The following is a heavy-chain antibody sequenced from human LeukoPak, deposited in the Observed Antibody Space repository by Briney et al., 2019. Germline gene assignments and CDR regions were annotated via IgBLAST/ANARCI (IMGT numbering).Heavy chain of an antibody. Sequence: GRSLRLSCAASGFTFSRHGMHWVRQAPGQELEGVAVIWYDGSNSYYADSVKGRFPISRDNSKNTLYLQVNSLRAEDTAVYYCARDMATDYFDYWGQGTLVTVSS. J-gene: IGHJ4*02. CDR2: IWYDGSNS. CDR3: ARDMATDYFDY. CDR1: GFTFSRHG. V-gene: IGHV3-33*01. D-gene: IGHD5-24*01.